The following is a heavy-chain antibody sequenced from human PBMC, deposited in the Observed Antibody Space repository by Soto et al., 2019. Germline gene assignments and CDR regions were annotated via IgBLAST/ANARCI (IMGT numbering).Heavy chain of an antibody. D-gene: IGHD2-21*02. V-gene: IGHV4-61*03. CDR3: ARADRTLVTSYSLDV. CDR1: GGSVSSGSYY. Sequence: SETLSLTCPVSGGSVSSGSYYWSWIRQPPGKGLEWIGEINHSGTINFNPSLKSRLTISLDTSKKHFSLKLSSVTDADTAAYYCARADRTLVTSYSLDVWGQGTTVTVSS. J-gene: IGHJ6*02. CDR2: INHSGTI.